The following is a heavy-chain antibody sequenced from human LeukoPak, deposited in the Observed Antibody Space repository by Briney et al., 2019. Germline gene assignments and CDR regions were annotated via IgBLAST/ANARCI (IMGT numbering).Heavy chain of an antibody. J-gene: IGHJ4*02. Sequence: SETLSLTCSVSGGSISSGHYYWAWIRQPPGKGLQWIGSIYYSGTTYNNPSLKSRVTISVDTSKNQFSLKLSSVTAADTAVYYCARITYYYGSGSYVDYWGQGTLVTVSS. V-gene: IGHV4-39*01. CDR2: IYYSGTT. CDR1: GGSISSGHYY. D-gene: IGHD3-10*01. CDR3: ARITYYYGSGSYVDY.